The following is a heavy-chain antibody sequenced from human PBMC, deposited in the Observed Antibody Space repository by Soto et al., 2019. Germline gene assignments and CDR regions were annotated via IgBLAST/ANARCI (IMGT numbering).Heavy chain of an antibody. J-gene: IGHJ6*02. V-gene: IGHV3-15*07. Sequence: GGSLRLSCAASGFTFSNAWMNWVRQAPGKGLEWVGRIKSKTDGGTTDYAAPVKGRFTISRDDSKNTLYLQMNSLKTEDTAVYYCTTDFGGSAWDAMDVWGQGTSVTLSS. CDR2: IKSKTDGGTT. D-gene: IGHD3-10*01. CDR3: TTDFGGSAWDAMDV. CDR1: GFTFSNAW.